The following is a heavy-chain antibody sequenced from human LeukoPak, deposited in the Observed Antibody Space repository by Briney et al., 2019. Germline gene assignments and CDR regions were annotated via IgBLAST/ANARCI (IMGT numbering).Heavy chain of an antibody. J-gene: IGHJ4*02. CDR1: GFTFSSYS. V-gene: IGHV3-48*02. CDR2: ITSSGSTI. CDR3: AKAKTYYFDY. Sequence: GGSLRLSCAASGFTFSSYSMNWVRQAPGKGLEWVSYITSSGSTIYYADSVKGRFTISRDNAKNSLYLQMDSLRDEDTAIYYCAKAKTYYFDYWGQGTLVTVSS.